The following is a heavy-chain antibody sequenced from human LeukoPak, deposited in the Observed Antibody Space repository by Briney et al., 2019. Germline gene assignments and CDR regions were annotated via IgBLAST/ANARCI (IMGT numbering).Heavy chain of an antibody. CDR2: MSSSDDGR. CDR1: GFSFSSYA. CDR3: AKDGIAASGWYADY. J-gene: IGHJ4*02. D-gene: IGHD6-19*01. Sequence: GGSLRLSCATSGFSFSSYAMSWVRQAPGKGLEWVSAMSSSDDGRYYAASVRGRFTISRDTSRSTLYLQMNSLRAEDAAVYYCAKDGIAASGWYADYWGQGTLVTVSS. V-gene: IGHV3-23*01.